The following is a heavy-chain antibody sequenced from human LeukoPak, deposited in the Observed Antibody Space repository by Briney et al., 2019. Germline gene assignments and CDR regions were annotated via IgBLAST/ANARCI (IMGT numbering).Heavy chain of an antibody. D-gene: IGHD6-13*01. V-gene: IGHV3-7*01. J-gene: IGHJ4*02. Sequence: ETLSLTCTVSGGSISSSSYYWGWIRQPPGKGLEWVANIKEDGSEKYYVDSVKGRFTISRDNAKNSLCLQMNSLRAEDTAVYYCARHELGYFDYWGQGTLVTVSS. CDR2: IKEDGSEK. CDR1: GGSISSSSYY. CDR3: ARHELGYFDY.